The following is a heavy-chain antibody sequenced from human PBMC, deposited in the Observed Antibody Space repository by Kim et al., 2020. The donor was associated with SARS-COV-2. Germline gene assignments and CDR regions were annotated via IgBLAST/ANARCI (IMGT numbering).Heavy chain of an antibody. CDR1: GFPFSSYE. Sequence: GGSLRLSCAASGFPFSSYEMNWVRQAPGKGLEWVSYINSGGDAVYYADSVKGRFTISRDDAKNTLYLQMNSLRAEDTAVYYCARKYYAFDYWGQGTLVAV. CDR2: INSGGDAV. V-gene: IGHV3-48*03. D-gene: IGHD3-3*01. J-gene: IGHJ4*02. CDR3: ARKYYAFDY.